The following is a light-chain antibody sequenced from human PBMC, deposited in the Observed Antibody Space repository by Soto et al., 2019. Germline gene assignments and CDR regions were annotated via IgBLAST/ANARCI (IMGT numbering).Light chain of an antibody. CDR3: PGYKSPPFT. Sequence: DIQMTQFPSSLSASVGDRVTITCRASRAINDYVAWYQQKPGKSPNLLIFAASSLESWVPSRFSGSGSGTEFTLTISSLQPEDVATYYCPGYKSPPFTFSPGTKVEMK. CDR2: AAS. CDR1: RAINDY. J-gene: IGKJ3*01. V-gene: IGKV1-27*01.